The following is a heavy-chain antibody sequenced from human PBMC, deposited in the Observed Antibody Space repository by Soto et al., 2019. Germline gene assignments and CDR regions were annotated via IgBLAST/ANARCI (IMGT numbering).Heavy chain of an antibody. D-gene: IGHD3-10*01. CDR1: GFTFSSYW. J-gene: IGHJ4*02. CDR3: ARVITMPYGRTFDY. V-gene: IGHV3-7*03. Sequence: PGGSLRLSCAASGFTFSSYWMSWVRQAPGKGLEWVANIKQDGSEKYYVDSVKGRFTISRDNAKNSLYLQMNSLRAEDTAVYYCARVITMPYGRTFDYWGQGTLVTVSS. CDR2: IKQDGSEK.